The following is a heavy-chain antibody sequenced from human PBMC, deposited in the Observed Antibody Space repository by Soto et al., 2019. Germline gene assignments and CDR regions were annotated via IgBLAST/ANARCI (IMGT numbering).Heavy chain of an antibody. CDR1: GFTFSSYG. CDR3: ARDIVVVVAATPDHDAFDI. J-gene: IGHJ3*02. Sequence: PGGSLRLSCAASGFTFSSYGMHWVRQAPGKGLEWVAVMWYDGSNKYYADSVKGRFTISRDNSKNTLYLQMNSLRAEDTAVYYCARDIVVVVAATPDHDAFDIWGQGTVVTVSS. CDR2: MWYDGSNK. D-gene: IGHD2-15*01. V-gene: IGHV3-33*01.